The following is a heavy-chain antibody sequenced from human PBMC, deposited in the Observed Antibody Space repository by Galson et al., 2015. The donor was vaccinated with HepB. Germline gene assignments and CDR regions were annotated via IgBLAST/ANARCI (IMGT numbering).Heavy chain of an antibody. CDR3: ARDSSIQRFGRYYYYYGMDV. CDR1: GYTFTSYY. V-gene: IGHV1-46*03. Sequence: SVKVSCKASGYTFTSYYMHWVRQAPGQGLEWMGIINPSGGSTSYAQKFQGRVTMTRDTSTSTVYMELSSLRSEDTAVYYCARDSSIQRFGRYYYYYGMDVWGQGTTVTVSS. CDR2: INPSGGST. D-gene: IGHD3-10*01. J-gene: IGHJ6*02.